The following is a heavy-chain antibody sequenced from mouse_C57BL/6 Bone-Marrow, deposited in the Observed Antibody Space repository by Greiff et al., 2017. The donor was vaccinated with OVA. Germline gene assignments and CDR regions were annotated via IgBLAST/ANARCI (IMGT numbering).Heavy chain of an antibody. Sequence: EVKLMESGPELVKPGASVKIPCKASGYTFTDYNMDWVKQSHGKSLEWIGDINPNNGGTIYNQKFKGKATLTVDKSSSTAYMELRSLTSEDTAVYYCARNLYYYGSSYDYFDYWGQGTTLTVSS. D-gene: IGHD1-1*01. J-gene: IGHJ2*01. V-gene: IGHV1-18*01. CDR3: ARNLYYYGSSYDYFDY. CDR2: INPNNGGT. CDR1: GYTFTDYN.